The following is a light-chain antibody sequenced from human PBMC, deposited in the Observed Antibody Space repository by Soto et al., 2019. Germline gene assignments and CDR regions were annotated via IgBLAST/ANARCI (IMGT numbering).Light chain of an antibody. J-gene: IGKJ5*01. Sequence: EIVMTQSPAALSVSPGERATLSCRAGQGVTTNFAWYQQKSGQSPRLLIYDVSIRATGVPARFSGTGSETDFTLTISGLQSEDSAVYFCQQYNNWPFSFGQGTQREIK. CDR2: DVS. CDR3: QQYNNWPFS. CDR1: QGVTTN. V-gene: IGKV3-15*01.